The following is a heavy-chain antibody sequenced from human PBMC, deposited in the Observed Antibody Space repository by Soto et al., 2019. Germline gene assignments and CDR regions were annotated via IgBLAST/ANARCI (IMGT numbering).Heavy chain of an antibody. CDR3: ARAFDDYYDSSGNWFDP. J-gene: IGHJ5*02. CDR2: IYYSGST. Sequence: SETLSLTCTVSGGSISSGDYYWSWIRQPPGKGLEWIGYIYYSGSTYYNPSLKSRVTISADTSKNQFSLKLSSVTAADTAVYYCARAFDDYYDSSGNWFDPWGQGTLVTVSS. V-gene: IGHV4-30-4*01. CDR1: GGSISSGDYY. D-gene: IGHD3-22*01.